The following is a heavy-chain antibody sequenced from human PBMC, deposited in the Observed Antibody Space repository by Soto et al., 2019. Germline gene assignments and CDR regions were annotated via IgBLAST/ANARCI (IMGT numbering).Heavy chain of an antibody. Sequence: QVQLVQSGAEVKKPGSSVKVSCKASGGTFSSYAISWVRQAPGQGLEWMGGIIPIFGTANYAQKFQGRVTITADKSTSKAYMELSSLRSEDTAVYYCARDVEGYCSGGSCYSRYYGMDVWGQGTTVTVSS. CDR2: IIPIFGTA. D-gene: IGHD2-15*01. CDR3: ARDVEGYCSGGSCYSRYYGMDV. CDR1: GGTFSSYA. J-gene: IGHJ6*01. V-gene: IGHV1-69*06.